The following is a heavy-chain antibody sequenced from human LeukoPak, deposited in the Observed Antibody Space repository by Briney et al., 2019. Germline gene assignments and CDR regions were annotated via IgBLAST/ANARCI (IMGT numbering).Heavy chain of an antibody. D-gene: IGHD2-2*02. Sequence: ASVKVSCRASGYTFTGSYIHWVRQAPGQGLEWMGIINPSGGSTSYAQKFQGRVTMTRDTSTSTVYMELSSLRSEDTAVYYCAREDPNIPFDYWGQGTLVTVSS. V-gene: IGHV1-46*01. CDR2: INPSGGST. CDR1: GYTFTGSY. J-gene: IGHJ4*02. CDR3: AREDPNIPFDY.